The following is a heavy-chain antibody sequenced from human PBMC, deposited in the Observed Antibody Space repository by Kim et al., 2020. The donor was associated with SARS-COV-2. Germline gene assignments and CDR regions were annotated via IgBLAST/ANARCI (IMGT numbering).Heavy chain of an antibody. Sequence: GGSLRLSCAASGFTFSNYGMTWVRQAPGKGLEWVSSISGSGAETSYADSVKGRFTISRDNSKNTVYLHMNSLRAEDTAVYYCAKGGVRGVIIADLDYWGEGTLVTVSP. V-gene: IGHV3-23*01. CDR3: AKGGVRGVIIADLDY. CDR2: ISGSGAET. CDR1: GFTFSNYG. J-gene: IGHJ4*02. D-gene: IGHD3-10*01.